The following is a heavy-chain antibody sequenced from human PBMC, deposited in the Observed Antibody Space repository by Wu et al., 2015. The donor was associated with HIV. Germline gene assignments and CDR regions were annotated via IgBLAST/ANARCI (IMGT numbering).Heavy chain of an antibody. V-gene: IGHV1-69*05. CDR1: GGSFSSYG. Sequence: QLVQSGAEVRKPGSSVKVSCKASGGSFSSYGISWVRQAPGQGLEWMGGVIPLFGVESYAQKFHDRVKITTDESSITAYMELTSLRPDDTAVFYCTRGPSTTAKEVGGYWLDPWGQGTLVTVSA. CDR2: VIPLFGVE. J-gene: IGHJ5*02. CDR3: TRGPSTTAKEVGGYWLDP. D-gene: IGHD3-16*01.